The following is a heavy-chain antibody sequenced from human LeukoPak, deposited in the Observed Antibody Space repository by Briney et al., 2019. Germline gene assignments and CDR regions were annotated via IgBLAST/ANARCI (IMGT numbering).Heavy chain of an antibody. CDR1: GYTFTNYG. Sequence: GASVKASCKASGYTFTNYGISWVRQAPGQGLEWMGWISGYNGNKNDAQKFQGRLTMTTDTYTSTAYMELRSLRPDDTAVYYCARDEKWGYCDSTSCPAFLDVWGKGTTVTVSS. D-gene: IGHD2-2*01. V-gene: IGHV1-18*01. CDR2: ISGYNGNK. J-gene: IGHJ6*04. CDR3: ARDEKWGYCDSTSCPAFLDV.